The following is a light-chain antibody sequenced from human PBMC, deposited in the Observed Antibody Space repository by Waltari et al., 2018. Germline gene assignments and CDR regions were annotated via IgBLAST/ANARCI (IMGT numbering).Light chain of an antibody. CDR3: QQYNTYLGT. V-gene: IGKV1-5*03. CDR2: QAS. Sequence: DIQMTQSPSTLSASVGDRVTITCRASQSFARWLAWYQQKPGSAPKLLTYQASTLQDGVPSRFSGSGSGTDFTLTINSLQADDFATYYCQQYNTYLGTFGQGTKVDIK. CDR1: QSFARW. J-gene: IGKJ1*01.